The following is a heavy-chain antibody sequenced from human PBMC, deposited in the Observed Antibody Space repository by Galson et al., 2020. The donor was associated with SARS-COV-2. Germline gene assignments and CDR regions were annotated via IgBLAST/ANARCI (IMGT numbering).Heavy chain of an antibody. J-gene: IGHJ6*02. D-gene: IGHD3-9*01. V-gene: IGHV1-2*02. CDR3: ARLRYYDVLTGYIVDV. CDR2: INPKSGGT. Sequence: VRQAPGQGLEWMGWINPKSGGTNYAQKFEGRVTMTRDTSITTAYMELSRLRADDTAVYYCARLRYYDVLTGYIVDVWGQGTMVTVSS.